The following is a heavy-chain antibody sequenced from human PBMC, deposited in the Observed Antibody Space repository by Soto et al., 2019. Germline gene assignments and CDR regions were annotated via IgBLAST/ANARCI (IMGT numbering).Heavy chain of an antibody. Sequence: QVQLVQSGAEVKKPGASVKVSCKASGYTFTSYDINWVRQATGQGLEWMGWMNPNSGNTGYAQKFQGRVTMTRNTSIRTAYMALRSLRSEDTAVFYVARTLYGENVDYWAQGTLVTVSS. D-gene: IGHD4-17*01. CDR2: MNPNSGNT. CDR3: ARTLYGENVDY. J-gene: IGHJ4*02. V-gene: IGHV1-8*01. CDR1: GYTFTSYD.